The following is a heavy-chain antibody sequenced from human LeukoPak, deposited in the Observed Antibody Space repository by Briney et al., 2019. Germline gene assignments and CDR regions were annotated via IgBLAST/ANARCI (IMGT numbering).Heavy chain of an antibody. CDR2: SYSGGGT. CDR1: GFIASSNH. Sequence: PGGSLRLSCAASGFIASSNHKSWVRQAPGKGLEWVSVSYSGGGTFYADSVKGRFTMSRDHSKSTVYLQMNRLRPEDTAVYYCARDLGPMDVWGKGTTVTVSP. D-gene: IGHD7-27*01. V-gene: IGHV3-53*05. J-gene: IGHJ6*04. CDR3: ARDLGPMDV.